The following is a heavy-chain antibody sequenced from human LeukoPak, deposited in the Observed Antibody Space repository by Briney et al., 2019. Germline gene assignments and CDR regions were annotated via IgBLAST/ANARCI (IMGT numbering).Heavy chain of an antibody. D-gene: IGHD6-6*01. J-gene: IGHJ4*02. CDR3: ARVYSGSTVRLPIDY. V-gene: IGHV4-34*01. CDR2: INHSGST. Sequence: SETLSLTCAVYGGSFSGYFWSWIRQPPGKGLEWIGEINHSGSTNYHPSLQSRVTISVATSTHQFSLTLSSVTAADTAVYYCARVYSGSTVRLPIDYWGQGTLVTVSS. CDR1: GGSFSGYF.